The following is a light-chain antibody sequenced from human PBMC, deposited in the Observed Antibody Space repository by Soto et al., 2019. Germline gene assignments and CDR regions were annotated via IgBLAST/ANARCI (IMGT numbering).Light chain of an antibody. Sequence: ALTQPAPVSGSPGQSITISCTGTSSDVGSYNLVSWYQQHPGKAPKLMIYEGNKRPSGVSNRFSGSKSGNTASLTISGLQAEDGADYYCCSYAGSSTYVFGTGTKV. CDR3: CSYAGSSTYV. J-gene: IGLJ1*01. CDR1: SSDVGSYNL. CDR2: EGN. V-gene: IGLV2-23*01.